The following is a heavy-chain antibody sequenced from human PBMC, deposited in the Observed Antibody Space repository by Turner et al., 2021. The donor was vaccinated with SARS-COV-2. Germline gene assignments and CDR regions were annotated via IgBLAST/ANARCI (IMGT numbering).Heavy chain of an antibody. CDR1: GGSISSSGYY. J-gene: IGHJ4*02. CDR2: IYYSGST. CDR3: ARLRYFDWSYYFDY. Sequence: QLQLQESGPGLVKPSETLSLTCPVSGGSISSSGYYWGWIRQPPGKGLEWIGSIYYSGSTYYNPSLKSRVTISVDTSKNQFSLKLSSVIAADTAVYYCARLRYFDWSYYFDYWGQGTLVTVSS. V-gene: IGHV4-39*07. D-gene: IGHD3-9*01.